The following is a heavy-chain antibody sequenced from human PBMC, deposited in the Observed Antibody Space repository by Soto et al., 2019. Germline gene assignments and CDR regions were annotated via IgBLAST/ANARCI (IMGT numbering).Heavy chain of an antibody. CDR1: GYTFTSYY. J-gene: IGHJ1*01. CDR3: ARAEDPIGIAAAGTFFQH. V-gene: IGHV1-46*01. D-gene: IGHD6-13*01. Sequence: ASVKVSCKASGYTFTSYYMHWVRQAPGQGLEWMGIINPSGGSTSYAQKFQGRVTMTRDTSTSTVYMELSSLRSEDTAVYYCARAEDPIGIAAAGTFFQHWGQGTLVTVSS. CDR2: INPSGGST.